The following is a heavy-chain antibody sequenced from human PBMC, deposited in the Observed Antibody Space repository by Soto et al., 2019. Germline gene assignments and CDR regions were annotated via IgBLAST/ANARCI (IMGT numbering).Heavy chain of an antibody. Sequence: QVQLVESGGGVVQPGRSLRLSCAASGFTFSSYGMHWVRQAPGKGLEWVAVIWYDGSNKYYADSVKGRFTISRDNSKNTLYLQMNSLRAEDTAVYYCARDASRLVTSYWYFALWGRGTLVTVSS. CDR3: ARDASRLVTSYWYFAL. CDR2: IWYDGSNK. CDR1: GFTFSSYG. V-gene: IGHV3-33*01. D-gene: IGHD3-9*01. J-gene: IGHJ2*01.